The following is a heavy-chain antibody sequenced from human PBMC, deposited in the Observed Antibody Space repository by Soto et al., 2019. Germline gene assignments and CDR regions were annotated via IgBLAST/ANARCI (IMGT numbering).Heavy chain of an antibody. CDR2: ISAYNGNT. Sequence: QVQLVQSGAEVKKPGASVKVSCKASGYTFTSYGISWVRQAPGQGLEWMGGISAYNGNTNYALKLQGRVTMTADTSASSDYMEMRCLRSYEAAEYFIARVVTTMSTAFDFWGQRILFTV. J-gene: IGHJ4*02. CDR3: ARVVTTMSTAFDF. CDR1: GYTFTSYG. V-gene: IGHV1-18*04. D-gene: IGHD4-17*01.